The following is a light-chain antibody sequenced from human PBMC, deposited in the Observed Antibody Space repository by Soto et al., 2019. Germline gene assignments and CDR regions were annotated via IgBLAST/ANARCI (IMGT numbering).Light chain of an antibody. J-gene: IGKJ1*01. CDR1: QSVAKNY. CDR3: QQYASSPQT. CDR2: GPS. V-gene: IGKV3-20*01. Sequence: EIVLTQSPGTLSLSPGERATLSCRASQSVAKNYLAWYQQEPGQAPRLLIYGPSSRATGIPDRFSGSGSGTDFTLTISMLEPEDFAVYYCQQYASSPQTFGQGTKVEIK.